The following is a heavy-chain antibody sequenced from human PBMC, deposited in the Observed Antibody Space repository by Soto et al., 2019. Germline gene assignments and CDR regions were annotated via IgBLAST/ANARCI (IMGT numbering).Heavy chain of an antibody. CDR2: IVVGSGNT. CDR1: GFTFTSSA. V-gene: IGHV1-58*02. D-gene: IGHD3-10*01. J-gene: IGHJ3*02. Sequence: QMQLVQSGPEVKKPGTSVKVSCKASGFTFTSSAMQWVRQARGQRLEWIGWIVVGSGNTNYAQKFQERVTITRDMSTSTAYMELSSLRSEDTAVYYCAADRFGESMAFAFDIWGQGTMVTVSS. CDR3: AADRFGESMAFAFDI.